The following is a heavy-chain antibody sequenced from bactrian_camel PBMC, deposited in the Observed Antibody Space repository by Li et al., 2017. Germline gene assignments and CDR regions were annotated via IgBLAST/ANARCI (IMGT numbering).Heavy chain of an antibody. CDR2: ISSSGGST. Sequence: VQLVESGGGLVQPGGSLRLSCEASGFTFDMYRMTWVRQAPGKGLEWVSFISSSGGSTFYADSVKGRFTISRDNAKNTLNLELNSLKTEDTAMYYCTRDHGLAVAAGSFDYWAQGTQVTVS. D-gene: IGHD6*01. J-gene: IGHJ6*01. CDR1: GFTFDMYR. V-gene: IGHV3S36*01. CDR3: TRDHGLAVAAGSFDY.